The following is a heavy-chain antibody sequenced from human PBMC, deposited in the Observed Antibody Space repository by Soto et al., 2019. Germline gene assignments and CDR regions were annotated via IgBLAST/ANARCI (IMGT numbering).Heavy chain of an antibody. CDR3: ARDRIGYRYDAFDI. Sequence: LRLSCAASGFTFGSYAMHRVRQAPGKGLEGVAVISYDGSNKYYADSVKGRFTISRDNSKNTLYLQMNSLRAEDTAVYYCARDRIGYRYDAFDIWGQGTMGTVSS. CDR2: ISYDGSNK. J-gene: IGHJ3*02. V-gene: IGHV3-30-3*01. D-gene: IGHD5-12*01. CDR1: GFTFGSYA.